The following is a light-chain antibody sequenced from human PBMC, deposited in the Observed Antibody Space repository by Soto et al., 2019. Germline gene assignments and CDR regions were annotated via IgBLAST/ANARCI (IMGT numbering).Light chain of an antibody. CDR2: EVS. V-gene: IGLV2-8*01. CDR1: SSDVGDYNY. Sequence: QSALTQPPSASGSPGQSVTISCTGTSSDVGDYNYVSWYQQHPGKAPKLMIYEVSKRPSGVPDRFSGSKSGNTASLTVSGLQGEDEADYFRSSNAGRKKWVFGGGTKLTVL. CDR3: SSNAGRKKWV. J-gene: IGLJ3*02.